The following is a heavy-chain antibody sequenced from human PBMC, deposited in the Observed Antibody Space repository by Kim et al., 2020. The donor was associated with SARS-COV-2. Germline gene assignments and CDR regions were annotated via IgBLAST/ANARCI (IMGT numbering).Heavy chain of an antibody. D-gene: IGHD6-6*01. CDR1: GGSISSYY. CDR2: IYYSGST. V-gene: IGHV4-59*08. J-gene: IGHJ6*01. CDR3: ARHEGSSSSGGVGYYYYYG. Sequence: GSLRLSCTVSGGSISSYYWNWIRQPPGKGLEWIGYIYYSGSTNYNPSLKSRVTISVETSKNQFSLRLSSVTAADTAVYYCARHEGSSSSGGVGYYYYYG.